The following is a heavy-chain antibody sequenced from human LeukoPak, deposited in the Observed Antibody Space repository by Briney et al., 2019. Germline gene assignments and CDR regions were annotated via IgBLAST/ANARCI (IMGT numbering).Heavy chain of an antibody. D-gene: IGHD2-15*01. J-gene: IGHJ6*02. CDR3: ARQGYCSGGSCYGYYYYGMDV. V-gene: IGHV4-59*08. Sequence: PSETLSLTCTVSGGSISSYYWSWIRQPPGKGLEWIGYIYYSGSTNYNPSLKSRVTISVDTSKNQFSPKLSSVTAADTAVYYCARQGYCSGGSCYGYYYYGMDVWGQGTTVTVSS. CDR2: IYYSGST. CDR1: GGSISSYY.